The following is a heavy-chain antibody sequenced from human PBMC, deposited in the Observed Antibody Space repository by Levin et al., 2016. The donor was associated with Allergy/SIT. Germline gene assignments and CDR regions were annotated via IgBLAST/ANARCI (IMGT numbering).Heavy chain of an antibody. Sequence: WIRQPPGKGLEWVSLISGDGGSTYYADSVKGRFTISRDNSKNSLYLQMNSLRTEDTALYYCAKDRITMVRGAMDVWGQGTTVTVSS. V-gene: IGHV3-43*02. D-gene: IGHD3-10*01. CDR3: AKDRITMVRGAMDV. J-gene: IGHJ6*02. CDR2: ISGDGGST.